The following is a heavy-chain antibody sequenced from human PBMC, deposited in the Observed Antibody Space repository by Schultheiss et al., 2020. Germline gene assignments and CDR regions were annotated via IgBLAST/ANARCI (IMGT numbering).Heavy chain of an antibody. CDR2: INGDGVTT. CDR1: GFTFSSYS. V-gene: IGHV3-74*01. CDR3: AKVPVTRVGGMDV. D-gene: IGHD4-23*01. J-gene: IGHJ6*02. Sequence: GGSLRLSCAASGFTFSSYSMNWVRQAPGKGLVWVSRINGDGVTTNYADSVKGRFTISRDNSKNTLYLQMNSLRAEDTAVYYCAKVPVTRVGGMDVWGQGTTVTVSS.